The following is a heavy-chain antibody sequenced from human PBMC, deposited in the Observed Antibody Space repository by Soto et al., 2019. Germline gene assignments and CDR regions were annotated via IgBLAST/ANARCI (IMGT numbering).Heavy chain of an antibody. CDR1: GFTFSSYT. Sequence: GGSLRLSCAASGFTFSSYTLNWVRRAPGKGLERVATSSDRGTGNTRDSDSVRGRFTLSRDYSRNILFLQMDSLRADDTALYYCTTWLTAHFDYWGRGTQVTVSS. D-gene: IGHD2-21*02. CDR3: TTWLTAHFDY. V-gene: IGHV3-23*01. J-gene: IGHJ4*02. CDR2: SSDRGTGNT.